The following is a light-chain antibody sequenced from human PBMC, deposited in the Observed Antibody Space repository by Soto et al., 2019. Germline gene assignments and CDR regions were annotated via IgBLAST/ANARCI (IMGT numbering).Light chain of an antibody. CDR1: QSIDKF. J-gene: IGKJ4*01. CDR3: QQTYNTPIT. V-gene: IGKV1-39*01. CDR2: ITS. Sequence: DIHMTQSPSSLSASVGDRVTITCRASQSIDKFLNWYQQKPGKAPKLLIYITSSLQSGVPSRFSGSGFETDFTLTISSLQPEDFATYYCQQTYNTPITFGGGTKVDIK.